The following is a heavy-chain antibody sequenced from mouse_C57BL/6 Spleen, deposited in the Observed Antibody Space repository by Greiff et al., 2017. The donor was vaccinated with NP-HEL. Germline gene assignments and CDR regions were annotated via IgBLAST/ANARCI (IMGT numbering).Heavy chain of an antibody. Sequence: EVQLVESGGGLVKPGGSLKLSCAASGFTFSSYAMSWVRQTPEKRLEWVATISDGGSYTYYPDNVKGRFTISRDNAQNTLYLQMRHLKSGDTAMYYCARDRGGPYYDYGDYWGKGTTLTVSS. CDR3: ARDRGGPYYDYGDY. J-gene: IGHJ2*01. D-gene: IGHD2-4*01. CDR2: ISDGGSYT. V-gene: IGHV5-4*01. CDR1: GFTFSSYA.